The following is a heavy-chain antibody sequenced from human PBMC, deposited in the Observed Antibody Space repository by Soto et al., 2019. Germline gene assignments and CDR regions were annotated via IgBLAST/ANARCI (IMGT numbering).Heavy chain of an antibody. Sequence: GASLKISCKGSGYSFTNYWISWVRQVPGKGLEWMGRIDPSDSYTNYSPSFQGHVTISADKSISTAYLQWSSLKASDTAMYYCALVWGYSSGWPFDYWGQGTLVTVSS. D-gene: IGHD6-19*01. CDR2: IDPSDSYT. V-gene: IGHV5-10-1*01. CDR3: ALVWGYSSGWPFDY. CDR1: GYSFTNYW. J-gene: IGHJ4*02.